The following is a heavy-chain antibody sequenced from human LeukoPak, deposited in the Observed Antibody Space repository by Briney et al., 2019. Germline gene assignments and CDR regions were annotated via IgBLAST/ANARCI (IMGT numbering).Heavy chain of an antibody. CDR1: GYTLTELS. CDR3: ARVPDNDSGDYFDY. CDR2: FDPEDGET. J-gene: IGHJ4*02. D-gene: IGHD4-17*01. V-gene: IGHV1-24*01. Sequence: ASVKLSCKVSGYTLTELSMHWVRQAPGKGLELMGGFDPEDGETIYAQKFQGRVTMTEDTSTDTAYMELSSLRSEDTAVYYCARVPDNDSGDYFDYWGQGTLVTVSS.